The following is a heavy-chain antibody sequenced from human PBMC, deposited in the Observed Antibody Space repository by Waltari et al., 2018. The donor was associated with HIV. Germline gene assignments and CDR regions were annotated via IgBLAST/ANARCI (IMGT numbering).Heavy chain of an antibody. CDR3: ARETYYYDSSGPYFDY. V-gene: IGHV3-48*01. J-gene: IGHJ4*02. D-gene: IGHD3-22*01. CDR2: ISSSSSTI. Sequence: EVQLVESGGGLVQPGGSLRLPCAASGFPFTSFVMSWVRQAPGKGLEWVSFISSSSSTIYYADSVKGRFTISRDNAKNSLYLQMNSLRAEDTAVYYCARETYYYDSSGPYFDYWGQGTLVTVSS. CDR1: GFPFTSFV.